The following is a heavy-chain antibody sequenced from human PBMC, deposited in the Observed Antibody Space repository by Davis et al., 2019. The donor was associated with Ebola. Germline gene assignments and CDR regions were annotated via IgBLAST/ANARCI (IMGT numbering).Heavy chain of an antibody. CDR3: ARGGGLDIVVVPAAIDY. CDR1: GYTFTGYY. V-gene: IGHV1-2*02. J-gene: IGHJ4*02. D-gene: IGHD2-2*03. Sequence: ASVKVSCKASGYTFTGYYMHWVRQAPGQGLEWMGWINPNSGGTNYAQKFQGRVTMTRDTSISTAYMELSRLRSDDTAVYYCARGGGLDIVVVPAAIDYWGQGTLVTVSS. CDR2: INPNSGGT.